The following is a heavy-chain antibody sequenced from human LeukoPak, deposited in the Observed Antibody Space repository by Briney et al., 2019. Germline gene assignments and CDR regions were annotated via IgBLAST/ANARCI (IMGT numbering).Heavy chain of an antibody. J-gene: IGHJ5*02. CDR2: INPTSGST. CDR3: AREQDNWFGP. Sequence: GASVKVSCKASGYTFTSYYMHWVRQAPGLGLEWMGIINPTSGSTSYAQNFQGRVTMSRDTSTSTVYMELSSLRSEDTAVYYCAREQDNWFGPWGQGTLVTVSS. CDR1: GYTFTSYY. V-gene: IGHV1-46*01.